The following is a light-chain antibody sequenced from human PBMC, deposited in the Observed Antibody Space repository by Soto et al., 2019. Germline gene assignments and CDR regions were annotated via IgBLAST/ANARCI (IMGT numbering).Light chain of an antibody. V-gene: IGKV3-15*01. CDR1: QSVSSN. CDR2: GAS. J-gene: IGKJ2*01. CDR3: QQYKNWTPMYT. Sequence: EIVMTQSPATLSVSPGERATLSCRASQSVSSNLAWYQQKPGPAPRLLIYGASSRATGIPARFSGSGSGTHFTLTISSLQSEDFAVDYCQQYKNWTPMYTFGQGTKLEIK.